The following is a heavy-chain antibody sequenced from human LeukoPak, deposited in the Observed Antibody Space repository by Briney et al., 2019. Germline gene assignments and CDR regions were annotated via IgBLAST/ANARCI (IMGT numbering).Heavy chain of an antibody. CDR3: ARGARYYYDSSGYYLPPHFDY. V-gene: IGHV4-59*01. CDR1: GGSISSYY. D-gene: IGHD3-22*01. CDR2: IYYSGST. J-gene: IGHJ4*02. Sequence: PSETLSLTCTVSGGSISSYYWSWIRQPSGKGLEWIGYIYYSGSTNYNPSLKSRVTISVDTSKNQFSLKLSSVTAADTAVYYCARGARYYYDSSGYYLPPHFDYWGQGTLVTVSS.